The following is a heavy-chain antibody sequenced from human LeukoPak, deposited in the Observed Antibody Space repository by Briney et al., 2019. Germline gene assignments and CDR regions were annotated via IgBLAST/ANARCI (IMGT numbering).Heavy chain of an antibody. Sequence: GGSLRLSCAASGFTFFNYAMTWVRQAPGKGLEWVSDISGSGGSTQYADSVKGRFTISRDNSKNTLYLQMSSLRAEDTAVYYCAKDVGVITFGGVVGCFFDLWGRGTLVTVSS. CDR3: AKDVGVITFGGVVGCFFDL. CDR1: GFTFFNYA. CDR2: ISGSGGST. V-gene: IGHV3-23*01. J-gene: IGHJ2*01. D-gene: IGHD3-16*02.